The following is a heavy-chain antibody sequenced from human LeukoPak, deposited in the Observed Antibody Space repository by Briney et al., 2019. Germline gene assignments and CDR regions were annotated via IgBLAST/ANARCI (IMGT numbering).Heavy chain of an antibody. V-gene: IGHV3-23*01. Sequence: GGSLRLSCAASGFTFSSYAMSWVRQAPGKWREWVSAISGSGGSTYYADSVKGRFTISRDNSKNTLYLKMNSLRAEDTAVYYCAKFRTYYYGSGSHFDYWGQGTLVTVSS. D-gene: IGHD3-10*01. J-gene: IGHJ4*02. CDR1: GFTFSSYA. CDR2: ISGSGGST. CDR3: AKFRTYYYGSGSHFDY.